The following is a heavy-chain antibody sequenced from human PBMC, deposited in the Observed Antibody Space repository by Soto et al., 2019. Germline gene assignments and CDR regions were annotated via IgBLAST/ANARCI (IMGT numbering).Heavy chain of an antibody. CDR2: INTGNGKT. D-gene: IGHD1-1*01. Sequence: ASVKVYCKTSGYTFTYYALHWVRQAPGQGLEWMGWINTGNGKTKYSQNFQGRLTITRDTSATTLYMELSSLRSEDTTVYYCVRFSGILFWDQGTMLTV. CDR1: GYTFTYYA. CDR3: VRFSGILF. V-gene: IGHV1-3*04. J-gene: IGHJ4*02.